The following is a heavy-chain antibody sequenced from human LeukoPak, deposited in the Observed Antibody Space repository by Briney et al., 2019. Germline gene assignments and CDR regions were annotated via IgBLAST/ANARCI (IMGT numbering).Heavy chain of an antibody. CDR1: GFSPSTSGVG. CDR2: IYWDDDK. J-gene: IGHJ4*02. D-gene: IGHD3-3*01. Sequence: KMSGPTLVNPAQTPTLPCTFSGFSPSTSGVGVGWIRQPPGKALEWLALIYWDDDKRYSPSLKSRLTITTDTSKNQVVLTMSNMDPVDTATYYCAQASYDFWTAYYTGIGHSFDYWGQGTLVTVSS. CDR3: AQASYDFWTAYYTGIGHSFDY. V-gene: IGHV2-5*02.